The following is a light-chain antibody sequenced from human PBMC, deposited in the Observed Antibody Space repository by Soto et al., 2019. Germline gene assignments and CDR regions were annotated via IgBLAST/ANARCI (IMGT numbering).Light chain of an antibody. CDR1: QSVSSSY. Sequence: EIVLTQSPDTLSLSPGESATLSCRASQSVSSSYLAWYQQKPGRAPRLLIYGASNRATCIPDRFSGSGSGTDVTLTISRLEPEDFALFYCQQYDDSITFGQGTRLEIE. J-gene: IGKJ5*01. CDR3: QQYDDSIT. V-gene: IGKV3-20*01. CDR2: GAS.